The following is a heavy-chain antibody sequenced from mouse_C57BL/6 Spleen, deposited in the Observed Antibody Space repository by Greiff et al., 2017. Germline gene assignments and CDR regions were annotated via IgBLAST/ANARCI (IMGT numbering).Heavy chain of an antibody. CDR2: IWTGGGT. J-gene: IGHJ4*01. CDR3: ARKAYYYGSIYAMDY. Sequence: QVQLKESGPGLVAPSQCLSITCTASGFPLTSYAISWVRQPPGKGLEWLGVIWTGGGTNYNSAIKSRLSTSKENSKSQVFLKMNSLQTEDTARYYFARKAYYYGSIYAMDYWGQGTSVTVSS. V-gene: IGHV2-9-1*01. D-gene: IGHD1-1*01. CDR1: GFPLTSYA.